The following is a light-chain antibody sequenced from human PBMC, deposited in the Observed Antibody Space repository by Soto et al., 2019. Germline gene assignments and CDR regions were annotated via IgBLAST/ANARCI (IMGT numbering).Light chain of an antibody. V-gene: IGLV2-14*01. Sequence: QSVLTQPASVSGSPGQSITISCTGTSSDVGGYNYVSWYQQYPGKAPKVMIYDVSNRPSGVSNRFSGSKSGNTASLTISGLQAEDEADYYCSSYTSSSPLFGGGTKVTV. J-gene: IGLJ2*01. CDR1: SSDVGGYNY. CDR3: SSYTSSSPL. CDR2: DVS.